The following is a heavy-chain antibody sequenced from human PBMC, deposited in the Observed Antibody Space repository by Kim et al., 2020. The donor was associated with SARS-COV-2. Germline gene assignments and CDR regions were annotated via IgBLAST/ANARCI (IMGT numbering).Heavy chain of an antibody. D-gene: IGHD3-10*01. Sequence: YAQAFTGRFIFSLDTSVSTAYLQISSLKAEDTAVYYCAKQFYGSGSYYDSWGQGTLVTVSS. CDR3: AKQFYGSGSYYDS. V-gene: IGHV7-4-1*02. J-gene: IGHJ4*02.